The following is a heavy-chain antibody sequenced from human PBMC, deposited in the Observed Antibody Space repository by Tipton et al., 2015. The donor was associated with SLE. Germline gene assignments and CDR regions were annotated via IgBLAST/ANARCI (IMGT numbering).Heavy chain of an antibody. CDR1: GGSISSSSYY. V-gene: IGHV4-39*07. CDR2: IYYSGST. Sequence: TLSLTCTVSGGSISSSSYYWDWIRQPPGEGLEWIGSIYYSGSTYYNPSLKSRVTISVDTSKNQFSLKLSSVTAADTAVYYCARHVYCSGGSCYSGDYFDHWGQGTLVTVSS. CDR3: ARHVYCSGGSCYSGDYFDH. J-gene: IGHJ4*02. D-gene: IGHD2-15*01.